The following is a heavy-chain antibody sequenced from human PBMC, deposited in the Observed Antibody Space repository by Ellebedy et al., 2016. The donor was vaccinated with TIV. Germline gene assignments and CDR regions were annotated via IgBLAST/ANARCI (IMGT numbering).Heavy chain of an antibody. CDR1: DYTSARRY. CDR2: INPSSGYT. CDR3: ARVAIPLDY. V-gene: IGHV1-46*01. J-gene: IGHJ4*02. Sequence: AASVKVSCKASDYTSARRYFHWVRQAPGQGLEWMGIINPSSGYTNYAQKFQGRVTMTRDTSTMTVYMELSSLKSEDTAVYYCARVAIPLDYWGLGTLVTVSS.